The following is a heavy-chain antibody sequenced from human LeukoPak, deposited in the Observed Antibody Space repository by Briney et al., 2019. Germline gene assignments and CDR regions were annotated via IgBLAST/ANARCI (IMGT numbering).Heavy chain of an antibody. D-gene: IGHD3-22*01. CDR1: GYTFTSYG. V-gene: IGHV1-18*01. CDR3: VRDEPPAYYYDSSGYYGLED. CDR2: ISAYNGNT. Sequence: ASVRVSSTASGYTFTSYGISWVRQAPGQGGERMGWISAYNGNTNYVQKLQGRDTITTETTTRTAYTEMRSLRDDETAVCICVRDEPPAYYYDSSGYYGLEDWGQGTLVTVSS. J-gene: IGHJ4*02.